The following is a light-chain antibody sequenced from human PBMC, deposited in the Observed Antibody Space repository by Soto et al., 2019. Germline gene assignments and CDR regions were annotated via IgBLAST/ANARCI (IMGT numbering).Light chain of an antibody. V-gene: IGKV1-5*03. J-gene: IGKJ1*01. Sequence: DIQMTQSPSTLSASVGDRVTITCRASQSISTWLAWYQQKPGKAPKLLIHMASTLESGVPSRFSGTASGTEFTLTISSLQPDDFATYYCQQHNSYPATFGQGTKVEIK. CDR2: MAS. CDR1: QSISTW. CDR3: QQHNSYPAT.